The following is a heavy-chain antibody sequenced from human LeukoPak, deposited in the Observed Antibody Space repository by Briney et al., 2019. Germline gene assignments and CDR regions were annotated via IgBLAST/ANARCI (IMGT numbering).Heavy chain of an antibody. Sequence: GGSLRLSCAASGFNFHNYVIHWVRQAPGKGLEWVAVISYDVGVKYHADSVKGRFTISRDSSSKTVYLQMNSLRTEDTAVYYCARVDTAMVNYYYYGMDVWGQGTTVTVSS. J-gene: IGHJ6*02. D-gene: IGHD5-18*01. CDR3: ARVDTAMVNYYYYGMDV. V-gene: IGHV3-30-3*01. CDR1: GFNFHNYV. CDR2: ISYDVGVK.